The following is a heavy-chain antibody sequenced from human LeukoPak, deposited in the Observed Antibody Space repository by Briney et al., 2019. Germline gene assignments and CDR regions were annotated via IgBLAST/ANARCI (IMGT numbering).Heavy chain of an antibody. CDR2: INPNSGGT. J-gene: IGHJ4*02. D-gene: IGHD2-15*01. Sequence: ASVKVSCKSSGYTFTGYYMHWVRQAPGQGLEWMGWINPNSGGTNYAQKFQGRVTMTRGTSISTAYMELSRLRSDDTAVYYCASCGVVAATSCDYWGQGTLVTVSS. V-gene: IGHV1-2*02. CDR1: GYTFTGYY. CDR3: ASCGVVAATSCDY.